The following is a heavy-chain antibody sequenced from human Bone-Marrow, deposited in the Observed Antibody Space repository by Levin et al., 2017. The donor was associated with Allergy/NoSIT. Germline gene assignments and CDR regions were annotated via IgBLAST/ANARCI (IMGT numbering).Heavy chain of an antibody. CDR1: GSTFSTFFSSYA. Sequence: PGGSLRLSCAVSGSTFSTFFSSYAMSWVRQAPGKGLEWVSVISGSGDSTFYADSVKGRFTISRDNSKNTVYLQLDSLRADDAAMYYCANTLNWKPRNSWVYYFDYWGQGTLVSVSS. CDR3: ANTLNWKPRNSWVYYFDY. V-gene: IGHV3-23*01. J-gene: IGHJ4*02. CDR2: ISGSGDST. D-gene: IGHD1-20*01.